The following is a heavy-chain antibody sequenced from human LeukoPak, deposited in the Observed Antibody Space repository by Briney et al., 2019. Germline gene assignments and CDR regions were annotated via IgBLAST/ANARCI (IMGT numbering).Heavy chain of an antibody. V-gene: IGHV3-20*04. CDR3: AREDSTCTNVVCFHDVVGY. Sequence: GGSLRLSCAACGFTFDDYGMSWVREAPGKAREWVSGINWNGGSAGYADSVKSRFTISRDNAKISLYLQMNSLRADDTALYYCAREDSTCTNVVCFHDVVGYWGRGTLVSVSS. CDR2: INWNGGSA. CDR1: GFTFDDYG. D-gene: IGHD2-8*01. J-gene: IGHJ4*02.